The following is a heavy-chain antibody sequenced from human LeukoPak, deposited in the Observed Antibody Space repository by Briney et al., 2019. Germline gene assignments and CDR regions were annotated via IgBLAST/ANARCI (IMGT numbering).Heavy chain of an antibody. J-gene: IGHJ4*02. D-gene: IGHD3-22*01. Sequence: PGGSLRLSCAASGFPVDSNYMNWVRQPPGKGLEWIGSIYYSGSTYYNPSLKSRVTISVDTSKNQFSLKLSSVTAADTAVYYCARTGDSSGYSHFDYWGQGTLVTVSS. CDR1: GFPVDSNY. CDR2: IYYSGST. V-gene: IGHV4-39*01. CDR3: ARTGDSSGYSHFDY.